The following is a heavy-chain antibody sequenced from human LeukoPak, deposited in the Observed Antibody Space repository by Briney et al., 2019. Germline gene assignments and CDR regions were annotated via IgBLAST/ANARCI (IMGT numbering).Heavy chain of an antibody. CDR1: GGSFSGYY. V-gene: IGHV4-34*01. CDR3: ARGRIAKIVVVHSFHYGMDV. J-gene: IGHJ6*02. D-gene: IGHD3-22*01. Sequence: SETLSLTCAVYGGSFSGYYWSWIRQSPGKGLEWIGEINDYTGNTNYNPSLNSRVSISLEKSKNQFSLELRSVTAADTAVYYCARGRIAKIVVVHSFHYGMDVWGQGTTVTVSS. CDR2: INDYTGNT.